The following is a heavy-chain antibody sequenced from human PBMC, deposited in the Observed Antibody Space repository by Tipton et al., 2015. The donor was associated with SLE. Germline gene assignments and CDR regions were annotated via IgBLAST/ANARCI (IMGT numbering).Heavy chain of an antibody. J-gene: IGHJ4*02. CDR2: MYYSGST. CDR3: ARGAGPYEVDY. V-gene: IGHV4-59*01. CDR1: GGSISSYY. D-gene: IGHD3-16*01. Sequence: TLSLTCTVSGGSISSYYWSWIRQPPGKGLEWIGYMYYSGSTNYNPSLKSRVTISVDTSKNQFSLKLSSVTAADTAVYYCARGAGPYEVDYWGQGTLVTVS.